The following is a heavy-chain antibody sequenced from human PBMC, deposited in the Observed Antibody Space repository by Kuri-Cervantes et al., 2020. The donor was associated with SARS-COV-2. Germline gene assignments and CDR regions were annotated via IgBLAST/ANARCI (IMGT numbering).Heavy chain of an antibody. V-gene: IGHV3-23*01. CDR3: ARDARGIFGVAYNY. CDR2: ISGSGGSK. J-gene: IGHJ4*02. Sequence: ETLSLTCAASGISFSTYAMSWVRQAPGKGLQWVSVISGSGGSKYYADSVQGRFTLSRDNSKNTLYLQMNTLRVDDTAVYYCARDARGIFGVAYNYWGQGTLVTVSS. D-gene: IGHD3-3*01. CDR1: GISFSTYA.